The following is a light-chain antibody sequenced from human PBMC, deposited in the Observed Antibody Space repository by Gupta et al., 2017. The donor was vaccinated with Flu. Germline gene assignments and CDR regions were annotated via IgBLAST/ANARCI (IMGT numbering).Light chain of an antibody. V-gene: IGLV2-14*01. CDR1: RSDIGAYNY. CDR3: GSYTGSGTV. Sequence: QSALTQPASVSGSPGQSITISCTGTRSDIGAYNYVSWYQQHPNKAPKLMIYEVSNRPSGVSNRFSGSKSGNTASLTISGLQADDEADYYCGSYTGSGTVFGGGTKVAVL. CDR2: EVS. J-gene: IGLJ3*02.